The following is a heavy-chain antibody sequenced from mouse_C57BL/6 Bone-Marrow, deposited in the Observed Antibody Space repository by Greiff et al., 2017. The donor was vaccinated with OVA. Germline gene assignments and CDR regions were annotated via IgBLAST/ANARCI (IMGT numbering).Heavy chain of an antibody. Sequence: VQLQQSGPELVKPGASVKISCKASGYTFTDYYMNWVKQSHGKSLEWIGDINPNNGGTSYNQKFKGKATLTVDKSSSTAYMELRSLTSEDSAVYYGARGDYDHVYAMDYWGQGTSVTVSS. V-gene: IGHV1-26*01. J-gene: IGHJ4*01. D-gene: IGHD2-4*01. CDR1: GYTFTDYY. CDR2: INPNNGGT. CDR3: ARGDYDHVYAMDY.